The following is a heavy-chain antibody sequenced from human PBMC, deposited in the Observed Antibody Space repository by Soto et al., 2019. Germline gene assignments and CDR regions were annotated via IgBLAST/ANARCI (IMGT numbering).Heavy chain of an antibody. CDR2: ISYDGSDK. CDR1: GFTFSSYG. Sequence: PVGSLRLSCAASGFTFSSYGIHWVRQAPGKGLEWVAVISYDGSDKYNANSVKGRFTISRDNSKNTLYLQMNSLRAEDTAVYYCARDPDSSGYYVFDYWGQGTLVTVSS. D-gene: IGHD3-22*01. V-gene: IGHV3-30*19. CDR3: ARDPDSSGYYVFDY. J-gene: IGHJ4*02.